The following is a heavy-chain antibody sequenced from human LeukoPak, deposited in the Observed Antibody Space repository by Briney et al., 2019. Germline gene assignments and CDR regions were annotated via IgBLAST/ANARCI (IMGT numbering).Heavy chain of an antibody. J-gene: IGHJ4*02. CDR1: GGSFSGYC. D-gene: IGHD3-22*01. CDR3: ARPGYYYDSSGEQFDY. CDR2: INHSGST. Sequence: SETLSLTCAVYGGSFSGYCWSWIRQSPGKGLEWIGEINHSGSTNYNPSLKSRVTISVDTSKNQFSLKLSSVTAADTAVYYCARPGYYYDSSGEQFDYWGQGTLVTVSS. V-gene: IGHV4-34*01.